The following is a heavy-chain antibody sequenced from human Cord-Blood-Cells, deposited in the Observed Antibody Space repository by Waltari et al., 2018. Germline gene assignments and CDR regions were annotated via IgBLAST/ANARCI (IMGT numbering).Heavy chain of an antibody. J-gene: IGHJ3*02. CDR3: ASPTGDGGAFDI. CDR1: GYAFTAYY. V-gene: IGHV1-2*02. Sequence: QVQLVQSGAEVKKPRASVLVSCKASGYAFTAYYRHCVRQAPGQGLEWMGWINPNSGGTNYAQKFQGRVTMTRDTSISTAYMELSRLRSDDTAVYYCASPTGDGGAFDIWGQGTMVTVSS. D-gene: IGHD7-27*01. CDR2: INPNSGGT.